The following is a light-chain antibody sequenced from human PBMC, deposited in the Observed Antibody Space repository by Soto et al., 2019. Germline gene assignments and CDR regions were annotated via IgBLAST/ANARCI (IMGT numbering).Light chain of an antibody. CDR3: QQYGTSPT. Sequence: EIVLTQSPGTLSLFPGERATLSCRASQSLITRYLAWYQQKPGQAPRLLIYGASSRATGIPDRFSGSGSGKDFTLTISRLEPEDFALYSCQQYGTSPTFGQGTRLEIK. V-gene: IGKV3-20*01. J-gene: IGKJ5*01. CDR1: QSLITRY. CDR2: GAS.